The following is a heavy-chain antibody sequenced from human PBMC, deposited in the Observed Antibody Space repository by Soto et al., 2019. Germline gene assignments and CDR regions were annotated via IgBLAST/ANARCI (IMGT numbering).Heavy chain of an antibody. CDR3: AREHPLAGGYEDV. CDR2: ISSSSSYI. J-gene: IGHJ6*02. Sequence: EVQLVESGGGLVKPGGSLRLSCAASGFTFSSYSMNWVRQAPGKGLEWVSSISSSSSYIYYADSVKGRFTISRDNAKNSLYLQMNSLRAEDTAVYYCAREHPLAGGYEDVWGQGTTVTVSS. D-gene: IGHD7-27*01. CDR1: GFTFSSYS. V-gene: IGHV3-21*01.